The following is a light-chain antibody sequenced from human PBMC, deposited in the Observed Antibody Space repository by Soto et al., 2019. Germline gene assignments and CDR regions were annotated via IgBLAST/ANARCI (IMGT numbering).Light chain of an antibody. CDR1: SGHSSYA. J-gene: IGLJ2*01. V-gene: IGLV4-69*01. CDR2: VSSDGSH. Sequence: QLVLTQSPSASASLGASVNLTCTLSSGHSSYAIALQQQQPEKGPRYLMKVSSDGSHSKGDGIPDRFSGSSSGAERYLTIYSLQSEDEADYSCQTWGTGVVVFGGGTKLTVL. CDR3: QTWGTGVVV.